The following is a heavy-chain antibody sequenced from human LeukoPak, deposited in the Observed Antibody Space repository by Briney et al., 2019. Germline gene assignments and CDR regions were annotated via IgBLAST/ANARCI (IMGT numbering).Heavy chain of an antibody. V-gene: IGHV3-30*18. J-gene: IGHJ4*02. D-gene: IGHD3-10*01. CDR3: AKDRVRGAQEYYFDY. CDR1: GFTFSSYG. Sequence: GGSLRLSCAASGFTFSSYGMHWVRQAPGKGLEWVAVISYDGSNKYYADSVKGRFTISRDNSKNTLYLQMNSLRAEGTAVYYCAKDRVRGAQEYYFDYWGQGTLVTVSS. CDR2: ISYDGSNK.